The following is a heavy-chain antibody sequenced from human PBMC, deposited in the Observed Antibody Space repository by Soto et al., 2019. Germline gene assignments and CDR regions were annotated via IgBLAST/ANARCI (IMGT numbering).Heavy chain of an antibody. J-gene: IGHJ6*02. CDR3: ARDLVLMVYAIPYYYGMDV. V-gene: IGHV1-46*01. CDR1: GYTFTSYY. Sequence: ASVKVSCKASGYTFTSYYMHWVRQAPGQGLEWMGIINPSGGSTSYAQKFQGRVTMTRDTSTSTVYMELSSLRSEDTAVYYCARDLVLMVYAIPYYYGMDVWGQGTPVTVYS. CDR2: INPSGGST. D-gene: IGHD2-8*01.